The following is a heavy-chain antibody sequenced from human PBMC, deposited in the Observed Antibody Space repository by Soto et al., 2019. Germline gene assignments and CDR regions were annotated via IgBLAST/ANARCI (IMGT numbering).Heavy chain of an antibody. CDR3: ARAVVVTAIKQYYYGMDV. J-gene: IGHJ6*02. CDR2: IIPIYGTS. CDR1: AGTFSSYA. Sequence: QVQLVQSGAEVKNPGSSVKVSCKASAGTFSSYAISWVRQAPGQGLEWMGRIIPIYGTSNYAQTFQGRVTITADESTRTAYMELSSLRSEDTAVYYCARAVVVTAIKQYYYGMDVRGQGTTVIVSS. D-gene: IGHD2-21*02. V-gene: IGHV1-69*01.